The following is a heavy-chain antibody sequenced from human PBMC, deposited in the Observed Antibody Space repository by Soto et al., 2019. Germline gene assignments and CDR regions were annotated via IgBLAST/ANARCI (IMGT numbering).Heavy chain of an antibody. CDR3: ATVGTGSYNWLDP. Sequence: EVQLVESGGGLVQPGGSLRLSCAASGFTFSNNWMHWVRQAPGKGLVWVSRINGDGSRTNYADSVRDRFTISRDNAKNTLFLQMNGLRAEDTAVYYCATVGTGSYNWLDPWGQATLVTVSS. V-gene: IGHV3-74*01. D-gene: IGHD1-26*01. CDR1: GFTFSNNW. J-gene: IGHJ5*02. CDR2: INGDGSRT.